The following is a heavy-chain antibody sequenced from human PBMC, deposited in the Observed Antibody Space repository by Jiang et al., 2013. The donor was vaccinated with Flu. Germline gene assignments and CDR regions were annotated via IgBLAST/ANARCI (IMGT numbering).Heavy chain of an antibody. D-gene: IGHD3-22*01. CDR2: IYYSGGT. J-gene: IGHJ4*02. CDR3: ARGITMIVVAGVIFDY. V-gene: IGHV4-30-4*07. Sequence: GLVKPSQTLSLTCAVSGGSISSGGYSWGWIRQPPGKGLEWIGYIYYSGGTYYNPSLKSRVTISVDTSKNQFSLKLSSVTAADTAVYYCARGITMIVVAGVIFDYWGQGTLVTVSS. CDR1: GGSISSGGYS.